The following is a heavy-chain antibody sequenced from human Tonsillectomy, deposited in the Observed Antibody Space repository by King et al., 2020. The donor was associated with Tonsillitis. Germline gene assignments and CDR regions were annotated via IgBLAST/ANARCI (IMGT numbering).Heavy chain of an antibody. D-gene: IGHD3-10*01. J-gene: IGHJ4*02. V-gene: IGHV4-59*11. CDR2: IYYSGSS. Sequence: QLQESGPGLVKPSETLSLTCTVSGGSISTHYWSWIRQPPGKGLEWIGYIYYSGSSNYNPSLQSRVTITVDTSKHQFSLKLSSVTAADTAVYYCAMGTYYSGSGSYYPHINYFDYWGQGTLVTVSS. CDR3: AMGTYYSGSGSYYPHINYFDY. CDR1: GGSISTHY.